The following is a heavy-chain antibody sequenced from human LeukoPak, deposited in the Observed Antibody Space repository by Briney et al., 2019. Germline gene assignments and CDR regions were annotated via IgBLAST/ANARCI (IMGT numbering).Heavy chain of an antibody. Sequence: GGSLRLSCAASGFTFSNFAMNWVRQAPGKGLEWVSTISGRGGSTYYADSVKGRFTISRDNSTNTLYLQMNSSLRSEDAIYYYSKMVNTEQWLVPFDYWGQGTLVTVSS. V-gene: IGHV3-23*01. CDR2: ISGRGGST. D-gene: IGHD6-19*01. CDR1: GFTFSNFA. CDR3: SKMVNTEQWLVPFDY. J-gene: IGHJ4*02.